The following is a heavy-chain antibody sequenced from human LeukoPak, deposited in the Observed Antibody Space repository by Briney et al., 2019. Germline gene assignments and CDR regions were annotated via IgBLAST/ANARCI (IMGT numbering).Heavy chain of an antibody. CDR3: AKATQQPFFDY. V-gene: IGHV3-9*01. D-gene: IGHD6-13*01. J-gene: IGHJ4*02. CDR1: GFTFDDYA. Sequence: PGGSLRLSCAASGFTFDDYAMHWVRQAPGKGLEWVSGISWSSGSIGYADSVKGRFTISRDNAKNSLYLQMNSLRAEDTALYYCAKATQQPFFDYWGQGTLVTVSS. CDR2: ISWSSGSI.